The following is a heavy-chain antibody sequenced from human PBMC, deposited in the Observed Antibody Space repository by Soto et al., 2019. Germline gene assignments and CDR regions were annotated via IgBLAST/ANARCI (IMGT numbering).Heavy chain of an antibody. V-gene: IGHV3-11*01. CDR3: ARDPSPAIFGVVKDYGMDV. D-gene: IGHD3-3*01. J-gene: IGHJ6*02. CDR2: IRSSGSTI. Sequence: GGSLRLSCAASGFTFSDYSMSWIRQAPGKGLEWVSYIRSSGSTIYYADSVKGRFTISRDNAKNSLYLQMNSLRAEDTAVYYCARDPSPAIFGVVKDYGMDVWGQGTTVTVSS. CDR1: GFTFSDYS.